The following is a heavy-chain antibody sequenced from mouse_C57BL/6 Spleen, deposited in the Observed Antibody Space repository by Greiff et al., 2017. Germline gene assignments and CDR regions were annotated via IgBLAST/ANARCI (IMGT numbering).Heavy chain of an antibody. Sequence: QVQLQQSGPELVKPGASVKISCKASGYAFSSSWMNWVKQRPGQGLEWIGLIYPCDGDTNYNGKFKGKATLTADTSSSTAYMQLSSLTSEDSAVYYCARRLHGSRYAKGCWGQGTTVS. CDR1: GYAFSSSW. D-gene: IGHD1-1*01. CDR2: IYPCDGDT. V-gene: IGHV1-82*01. J-gene: IGHJ4*01. CDR3: ARRLHGSRYAKGC.